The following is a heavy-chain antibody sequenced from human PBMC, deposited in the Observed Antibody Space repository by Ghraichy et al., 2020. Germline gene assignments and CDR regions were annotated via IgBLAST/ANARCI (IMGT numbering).Heavy chain of an antibody. J-gene: IGHJ3*02. D-gene: IGHD3/OR15-3a*01. V-gene: IGHV3-9*01. CDR3: AKDVSDFDAFDM. Sequence: LSLTCAASGFTFDDHAMHWLRQAPGKGLEWVSGITWSMTTIAYADSVKGRFTISRDNAKKALYLQMNSLRAEDTAMYYCAKDVSDFDAFDMWGQGTMVTVSS. CDR2: ITWSMTTI. CDR1: GFTFDDHA.